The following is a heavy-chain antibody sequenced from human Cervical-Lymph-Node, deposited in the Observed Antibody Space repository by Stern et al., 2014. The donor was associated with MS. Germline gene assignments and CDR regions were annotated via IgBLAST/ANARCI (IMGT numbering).Heavy chain of an antibody. CDR2: IKSKADGGTV. Sequence: EVHLVESGGGLVKPGGSLRLSCAASGFTFTNARMSWVRQAPGKGLEWVGRIKSKADGGTVDYAAPVKGRFTISRDDSKDTLYLQMNSLETEDTAIYYCTTEMGKWQLFAYWGQGTLVTVSS. J-gene: IGHJ4*02. CDR3: TTEMGKWQLFAY. CDR1: GFTFTNAR. V-gene: IGHV3-15*01. D-gene: IGHD5-12*01.